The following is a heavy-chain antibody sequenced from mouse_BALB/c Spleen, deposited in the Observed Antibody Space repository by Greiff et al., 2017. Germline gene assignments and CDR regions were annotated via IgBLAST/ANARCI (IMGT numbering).Heavy chain of an antibody. V-gene: IGHV14-4*02. CDR2: IDPENGDT. D-gene: IGHD1-2*01. J-gene: IGHJ2*01. CDR1: GFNIKDYY. Sequence: EVHLQQSGAELVRSGASVKLSCTASGFNIKDYYMHWVKQRPEQGLEWIGWIDPENGDTEYAPKFQGKATMTADTSSNTAYLQLSSLTSEDTAVYYCNALLRPFDYWGQGTTLTVSS. CDR3: NALLRPFDY.